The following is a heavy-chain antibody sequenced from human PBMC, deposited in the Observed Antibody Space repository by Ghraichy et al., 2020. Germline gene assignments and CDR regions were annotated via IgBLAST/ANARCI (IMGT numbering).Heavy chain of an antibody. CDR3: AKAVGADRPYYFDY. CDR1: GYTFSSYT. V-gene: IGHV3-23*01. CDR2: ISGRGGRP. Sequence: GGSLRLSCGASGYTFSSYTMGWVRQAPGKGLEWVAEISGRGGRPYYTDSVKGRFTISRDISKNTLYLQMNSLRAEDTAVYYCAKAVGADRPYYFDYWGQGILVTVSS. J-gene: IGHJ4*02. D-gene: IGHD1-26*01.